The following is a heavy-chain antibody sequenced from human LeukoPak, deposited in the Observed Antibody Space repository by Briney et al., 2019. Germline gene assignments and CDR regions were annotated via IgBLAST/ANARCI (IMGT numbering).Heavy chain of an antibody. CDR3: AREGRGSSGYDY. CDR2: ISGSGSTV. V-gene: IGHV3-11*04. J-gene: IGHJ4*02. CDR1: GFTFSDYF. D-gene: IGHD3-22*01. Sequence: PGGSLRLSCAASGFTFSDYFLTWIRQAPGKGLEWVSYISGSGSTVYYADSVKGRFTISRDNAKNSLYLQMNSLSAEDTAVYHCAREGRGSSGYDYWGQGTLVTVSS.